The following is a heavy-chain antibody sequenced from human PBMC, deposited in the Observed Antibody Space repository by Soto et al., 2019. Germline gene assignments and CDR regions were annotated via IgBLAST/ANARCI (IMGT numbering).Heavy chain of an antibody. Sequence: SETLSLTCPVSGGSISSSSYYWGWIRQPPGKGLEWIGSIHYSGSTYYSPSLKSRVTISVDTSKNQFSLKLSSVTAADTAVYYCARQRVIVATTPKNDAFDIWGQGTMVTVSS. CDR2: IHYSGST. CDR1: GGSISSSSYY. CDR3: ARQRVIVATTPKNDAFDI. J-gene: IGHJ3*02. D-gene: IGHD5-12*01. V-gene: IGHV4-39*01.